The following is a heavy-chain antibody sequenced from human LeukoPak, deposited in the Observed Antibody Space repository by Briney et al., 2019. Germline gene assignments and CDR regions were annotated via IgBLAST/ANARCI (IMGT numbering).Heavy chain of an antibody. CDR1: GFTFSSYA. Sequence: GGSLRLSCAASGFTFSSYAMSWVRQAPGKGLEWVSVISASGAGIYYADSVKGRFTISRDNSKNILYLQMDSLRAEDTAVYYCAKGGGGLKPFYFWGQGTVVTVSS. CDR3: AKGGGGLKPFYF. V-gene: IGHV3-23*01. J-gene: IGHJ4*02. D-gene: IGHD3-10*01. CDR2: ISASGAGI.